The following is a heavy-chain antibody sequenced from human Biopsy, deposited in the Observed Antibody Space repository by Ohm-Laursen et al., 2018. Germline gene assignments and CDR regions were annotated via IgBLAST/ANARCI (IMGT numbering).Heavy chain of an antibody. D-gene: IGHD3-10*01. CDR1: GFTFSGYA. V-gene: IGHV3-23*01. Sequence: SLRLSCAASGFTFSGYAMSWVRQGPEKGLEWVSVVTGSGRGTYYTDSVKGLFSISRDNSKNTLYLQMNNLRVEDTAVYYCAKGRSGGTGHGNWFDPWGQGTLVIVSS. CDR2: VTGSGRGT. CDR3: AKGRSGGTGHGNWFDP. J-gene: IGHJ5*02.